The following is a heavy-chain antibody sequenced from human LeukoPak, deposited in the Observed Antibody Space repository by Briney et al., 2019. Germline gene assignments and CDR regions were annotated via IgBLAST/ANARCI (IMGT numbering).Heavy chain of an antibody. Sequence: SETLSLTCAVYGGSFSGYYWSWLRQPPGKGLEWIGEINHSGSTNYNPSLKSRGTISVDTSKNQFSLKLSSVTAADTAVYYCATILLGYCSGGSCAGSWFDPWGQGTLVTVSS. CDR2: INHSGST. CDR1: GGSFSGYY. J-gene: IGHJ5*02. D-gene: IGHD2-15*01. V-gene: IGHV4-34*01. CDR3: ATILLGYCSGGSCAGSWFDP.